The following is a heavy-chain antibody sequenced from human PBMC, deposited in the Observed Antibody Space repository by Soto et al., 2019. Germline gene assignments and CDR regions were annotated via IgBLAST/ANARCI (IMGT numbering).Heavy chain of an antibody. CDR3: ARHQGYCSSTSCYGTDY. Sequence: ESLKISWKGSGYSFTSYWIGWVRQMPGKGLEWMGIIYPGDSDTRYSPSFQGQVTISADKSISTAYLQWSSLKASDTAMYYCARHQGYCSSTSCYGTDYWGQGTLVTVSS. J-gene: IGHJ4*02. D-gene: IGHD2-2*01. V-gene: IGHV5-51*01. CDR1: GYSFTSYW. CDR2: IYPGDSDT.